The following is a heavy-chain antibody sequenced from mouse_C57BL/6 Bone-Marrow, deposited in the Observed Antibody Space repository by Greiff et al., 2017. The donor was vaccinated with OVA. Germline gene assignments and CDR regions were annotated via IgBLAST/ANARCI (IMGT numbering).Heavy chain of an antibody. J-gene: IGHJ4*01. D-gene: IGHD2-4*01. Sequence: EVLLQPSGPDLVKPGASVKISCKASGSTFTDYYMNWVKQSHGKSLEWIGDINPNNGGISYTHKIKGKATMTVDKSSSTAYMELRSLTSEDYAVYYCARSGDYDCSMDYWGQGTSVTVSS. CDR2: INPNNGGI. V-gene: IGHV1-26*01. CDR3: ARSGDYDCSMDY. CDR1: GSTFTDYY.